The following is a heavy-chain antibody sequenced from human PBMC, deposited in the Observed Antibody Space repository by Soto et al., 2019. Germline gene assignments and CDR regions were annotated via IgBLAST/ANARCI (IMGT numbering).Heavy chain of an antibody. V-gene: IGHV1-46*01. J-gene: IGHJ6*02. CDR1: GYSFTSYY. CDR2: INPSSGTT. D-gene: IGHD6-13*01. CDR3: VRAAAAGNGRRMDV. Sequence: QVQLVQSGAEVKMPGASVKVSCKASGYSFTSYYMHWVRQAPGQGLEWMGVINPSSGTTTNAQKCQGRVTMTRDTSPSTVYMELSSLTSEDTAVYYCVRAAAAGNGRRMDVWGQGTTVTVSS.